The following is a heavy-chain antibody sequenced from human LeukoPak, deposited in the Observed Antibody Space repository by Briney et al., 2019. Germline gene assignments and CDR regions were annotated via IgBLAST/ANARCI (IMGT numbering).Heavy chain of an antibody. V-gene: IGHV5-51*01. CDR2: IYPGDSDT. CDR1: GYSFTSYW. Sequence: GESLKISCKGSGYSFTSYWIGWVRQMPGKGLEWMGIIYPGDSDTRYSPSFQGQVTISADKSISTAYLQWSSLKASDTAMYYCARLALNYDSSRTDWYFDLWGRGTLVTVSS. J-gene: IGHJ2*01. CDR3: ARLALNYDSSRTDWYFDL. D-gene: IGHD3-22*01.